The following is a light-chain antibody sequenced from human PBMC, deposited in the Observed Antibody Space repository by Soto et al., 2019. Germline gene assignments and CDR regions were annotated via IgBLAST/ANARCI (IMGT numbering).Light chain of an antibody. J-gene: IGLJ2*01. CDR2: QDD. CDR3: QALDSNTAE. V-gene: IGLV3-1*01. Sequence: SSELTQQPSVSVSPGQTASIPCSGHKLGDKYACWYQQKPGQSPVLVIYQDDKRPSGIHERFSGSNSGNTATLTISGTQVIEEADYYCQALDSNTAEIGGGTKLTV. CDR1: KLGDKY.